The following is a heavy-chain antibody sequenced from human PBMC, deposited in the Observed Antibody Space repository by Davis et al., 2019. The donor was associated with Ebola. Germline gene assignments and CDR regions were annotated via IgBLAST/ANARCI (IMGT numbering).Heavy chain of an antibody. CDR1: GGSIGSSHY. Sequence: MPSETLSLTCTVSGGSIGSSHYWAWIRQSPGMGLEWIGSIYYNGDTYYHPSLESRVTISVDTAKNQFSLQLKSVTAADTAVYFCARHDRPGTTAQDSWGQRTQVTVSS. D-gene: IGHD1-7*01. CDR3: ARHDRPGTTAQDS. CDR2: IYYNGDT. V-gene: IGHV4-39*01. J-gene: IGHJ4*02.